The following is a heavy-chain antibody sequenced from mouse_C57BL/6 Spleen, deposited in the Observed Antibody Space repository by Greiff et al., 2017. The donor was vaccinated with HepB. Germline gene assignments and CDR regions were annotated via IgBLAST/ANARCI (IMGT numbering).Heavy chain of an antibody. CDR1: GFTFSSYA. CDR3: TRVDGNYSRWYFDV. V-gene: IGHV5-9-1*02. Sequence: EVKVVESGEGLVKPGGSLKLSCAASGFTFSSYAMSWVRQTPEKRLEWVAYISSGGDYIYYADTVKGRFTISRDNARNTLYLQMSSLKSEDTAMYYCTRVDGNYSRWYFDVWGTGTTVTVSS. D-gene: IGHD2-1*01. CDR2: ISSGGDYI. J-gene: IGHJ1*03.